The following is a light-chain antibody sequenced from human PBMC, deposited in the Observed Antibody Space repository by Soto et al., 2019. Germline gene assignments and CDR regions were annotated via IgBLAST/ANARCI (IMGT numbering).Light chain of an antibody. V-gene: IGLV2-8*01. Sequence: QSALTQPASASGSPGQSVTISCTGTSSDVGGYNYVSWYQQHPGKAPKVMIYEVSNRPSGVPNRFSGSKSGSTASLTVSGLQAEDEADYYCSSYAVTNILVFGTGTKLTVL. CDR3: SSYAVTNILV. CDR2: EVS. J-gene: IGLJ1*01. CDR1: SSDVGGYNY.